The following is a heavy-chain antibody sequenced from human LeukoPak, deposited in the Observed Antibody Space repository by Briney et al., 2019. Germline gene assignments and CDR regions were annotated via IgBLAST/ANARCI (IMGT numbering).Heavy chain of an antibody. V-gene: IGHV4-59*11. J-gene: IGHJ6*02. CDR3: ARFGVDYDMDV. Sequence: SETLSLTCTVSGGSISGHYWTWIRQPPGKGLEWIGQIHYTGKPDYNPSLKSRITISVDTSKNQVSLQVSSVTAADSAIYYCARFGVDYDMDVWGHGTTVTVFS. CDR2: IHYTGKP. CDR1: GGSISGHY. D-gene: IGHD3-16*01.